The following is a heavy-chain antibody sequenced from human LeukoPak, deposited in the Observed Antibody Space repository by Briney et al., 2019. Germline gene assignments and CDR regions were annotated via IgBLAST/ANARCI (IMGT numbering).Heavy chain of an antibody. CDR1: GFTISSNY. V-gene: IGHV3-66*01. Sequence: GGSLRLSCAASGFTISSNYMSWVRQAPGKGLEWVSVIYTGGSTSYADSVKGRFTISRDSSTNTLFLQMNSLRAEDTAVYYCARASTLRTGDAHWGQGTLVTVSS. J-gene: IGHJ4*02. CDR2: IYTGGST. D-gene: IGHD7-27*01. CDR3: ARASTLRTGDAH.